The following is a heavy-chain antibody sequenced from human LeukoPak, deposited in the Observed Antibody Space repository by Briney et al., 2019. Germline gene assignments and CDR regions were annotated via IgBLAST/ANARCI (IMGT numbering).Heavy chain of an antibody. J-gene: IGHJ4*02. CDR1: GFTFSSYA. V-gene: IGHV3-23*01. D-gene: IGHD3-22*01. Sequence: TGGSLRLSCAASGFTFSSYAMSWVRQAPGKGLEWVSAISGSGGSTYYADSVKGRFTISRDSSKNTLYLQMNSLRAEDTAVYYCAKDYYDSSGYTPYDYWGQGTLVTVSS. CDR2: ISGSGGST. CDR3: AKDYYDSSGYTPYDY.